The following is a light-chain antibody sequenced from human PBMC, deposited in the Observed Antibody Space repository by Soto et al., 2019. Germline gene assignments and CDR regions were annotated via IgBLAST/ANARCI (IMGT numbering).Light chain of an antibody. V-gene: IGKV1-5*01. CDR2: DSS. CDR3: QQYKSYYT. CDR1: QSISKY. J-gene: IGKJ2*01. Sequence: DIQMTQSPSTLSASVGDRVTIPCRASQSISKYLAWYQQKPGKAPKLLIYDSSILESGVPSRFSGSGSGTEFTLTISSLQSDDFATYYCQQYKSYYTFGQGTKLEIK.